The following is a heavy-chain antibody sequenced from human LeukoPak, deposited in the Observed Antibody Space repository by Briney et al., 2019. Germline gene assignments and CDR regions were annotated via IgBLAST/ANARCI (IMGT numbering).Heavy chain of an antibody. J-gene: IGHJ4*02. V-gene: IGHV3-33*01. Sequence: GGSLRLSCAASGFNFSSYGMHWVRQAPGKGLEWVTSIWFDGSNIHYADSVKGRDIISRDNSKSALYLQMNSLRAEDTAIYYCARDSLPMAVTGPFDHWGQGALVTVSS. CDR1: GFNFSSYG. CDR2: IWFDGSNI. D-gene: IGHD6-19*01. CDR3: ARDSLPMAVTGPFDH.